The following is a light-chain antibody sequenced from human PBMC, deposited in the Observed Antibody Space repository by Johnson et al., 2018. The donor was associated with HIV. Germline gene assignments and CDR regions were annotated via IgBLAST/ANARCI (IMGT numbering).Light chain of an antibody. CDR3: GTWDGSLSAGAV. J-gene: IGLJ1*01. Sequence: QSMLTQPPSVSAAPGQKVTISCSGSSSNIGNNYVSWYQQLPGTAPKLLIYKNTKRPSGIPDRFSGSKSGTSATLGITGLQTGDEGDYYCGTWDGSLSAGAVFGTGTKVTVL. CDR2: KNT. CDR1: SSNIGNNY. V-gene: IGLV1-51*02.